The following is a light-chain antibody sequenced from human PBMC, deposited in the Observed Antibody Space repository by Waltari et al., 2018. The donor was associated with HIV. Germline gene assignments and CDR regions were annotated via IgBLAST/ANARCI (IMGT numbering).Light chain of an antibody. V-gene: IGLV2-8*01. J-gene: IGLJ2*01. CDR3: SSYAGSNIL. Sequence: QSALTQPPSASGPPGQSVTISCTGTSSDAGGYHFVSWYPQHPGKAPKLMIYEVSKRPSGVPDRFSVSKSGNTASLTVSGLQAEDEADYYCSSYAGSNILFGGGTKLTVL. CDR1: SSDAGGYHF. CDR2: EVS.